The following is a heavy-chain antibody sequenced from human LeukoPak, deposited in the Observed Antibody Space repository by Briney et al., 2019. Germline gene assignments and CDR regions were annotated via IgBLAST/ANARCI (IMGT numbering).Heavy chain of an antibody. CDR2: INPSGGST. Sequence: ASVKVSCKASGYTFTGYYMHWVRQAPGQGLEWMGIINPSGGSTSYAQKFQGRVTMTRDMSTSTVYMELSSLRSEDTAVYYCARDYGLTAFGGYWGQGTLVTVSS. J-gene: IGHJ4*02. V-gene: IGHV1-46*01. CDR1: GYTFTGYY. CDR3: ARDYGLTAFGGY. D-gene: IGHD3-16*01.